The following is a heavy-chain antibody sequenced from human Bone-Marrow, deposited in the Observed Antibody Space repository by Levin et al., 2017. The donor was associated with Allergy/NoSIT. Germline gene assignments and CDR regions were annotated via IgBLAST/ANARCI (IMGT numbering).Heavy chain of an antibody. J-gene: IGHJ4*02. CDR3: ARGVSSGYYYWVDY. Sequence: NPSETLSLTCAVYGGSFSGYYWSWIRQPPGKGLEWIGEINHSGSTNYNPSLKSRVTISVDTSENQFSLKLSSVTAADTAVYYCARGVSSGYYYWVDYWGQGTLVTVSS. D-gene: IGHD3-22*01. CDR1: GGSFSGYY. V-gene: IGHV4-34*01. CDR2: INHSGST.